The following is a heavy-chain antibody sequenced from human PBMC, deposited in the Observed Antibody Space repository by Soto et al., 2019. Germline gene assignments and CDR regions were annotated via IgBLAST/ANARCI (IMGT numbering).Heavy chain of an antibody. J-gene: IGHJ5*02. V-gene: IGHV3-21*01. Sequence: GGSLRLSCAASGFTFSSYSMNWVLQAPWKGLEWVSSISSSSSYIYYADSVKGRFTISRDNAKNSLYLQMNSLRAEDTAVYYCARDSRGIAVAGNWFDPWGQGTLVTVSS. CDR3: ARDSRGIAVAGNWFDP. CDR1: GFTFSSYS. D-gene: IGHD6-19*01. CDR2: ISSSSSYI.